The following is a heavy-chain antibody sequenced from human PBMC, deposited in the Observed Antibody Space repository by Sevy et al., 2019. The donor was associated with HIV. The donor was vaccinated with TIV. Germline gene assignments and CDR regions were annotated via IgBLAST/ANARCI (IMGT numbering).Heavy chain of an antibody. D-gene: IGHD2-15*01. V-gene: IGHV3-7*01. Sequence: ESLKISCAASGFPFSNFWMTWVRQAPGKGLEWVANIKEDGSEKDYVDSVKGRFTISRDNAKNSLYLQMSSLRAEDTAIYYCAGAHTICGGGSCYPGWFDPWGQGTLVTVSS. CDR1: GFPFSNFW. CDR2: IKEDGSEK. J-gene: IGHJ5*02. CDR3: AGAHTICGGGSCYPGWFDP.